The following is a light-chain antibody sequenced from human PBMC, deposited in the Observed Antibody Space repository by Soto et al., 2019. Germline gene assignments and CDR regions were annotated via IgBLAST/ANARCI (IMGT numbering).Light chain of an antibody. CDR1: QSVYNN. J-gene: IGKJ5*01. CDR3: QQYDNWPPIT. Sequence: IVMTQSPVTLSVSPGETATLSCRASQSVYNNVAWYQQKPGQAPRLLIYGASTTAAGVPARFSGSGSGTEFTLTIGSLQSEDFAVYYCQQYDNWPPITFGQGTLLDIK. V-gene: IGKV3-15*01. CDR2: GAS.